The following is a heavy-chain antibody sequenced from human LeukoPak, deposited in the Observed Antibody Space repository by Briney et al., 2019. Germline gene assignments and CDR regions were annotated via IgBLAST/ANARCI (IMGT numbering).Heavy chain of an antibody. V-gene: IGHV1-18*01. J-gene: IGHJ4*02. CDR2: ISAYNGNT. CDR3: ARICCSSTSCYPPDY. Sequence: GASVKVSCKASGYTLTSYGISWVRQAPGQGLEWMGWISAYNGNTNYAQKLQGRVTMTTDTSTSTAYMELRSLRSDDTAVYYCARICCSSTSCYPPDYWGQGTLVTVSS. D-gene: IGHD2-2*01. CDR1: GYTLTSYG.